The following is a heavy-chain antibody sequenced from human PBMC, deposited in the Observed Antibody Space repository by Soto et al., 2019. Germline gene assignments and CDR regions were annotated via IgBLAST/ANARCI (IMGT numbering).Heavy chain of an antibody. Sequence: SETLSLTCAVYGGSFSGYYWSWIRQPPGKGLEWIGEINHSGSTNYNPSLKSRVTISVDTSKNQFSLKLSSVTAADTAVYYCARHKTYYYDSSGYSYYYYYYGMDVWGQGTTVTVYS. CDR3: ARHKTYYYDSSGYSYYYYYYGMDV. CDR2: INHSGST. V-gene: IGHV4-34*01. D-gene: IGHD3-22*01. J-gene: IGHJ6*02. CDR1: GGSFSGYY.